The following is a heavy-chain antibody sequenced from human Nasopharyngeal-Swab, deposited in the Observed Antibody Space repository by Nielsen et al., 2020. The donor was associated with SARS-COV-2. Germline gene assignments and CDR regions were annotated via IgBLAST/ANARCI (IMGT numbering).Heavy chain of an antibody. Sequence: GESLKISCAASGFTFNTYSMNWVRQAPGKGLEWVSSISSSAYIYYADSVKGRFTISRDNAKNSLYLQMNSLRAEDTAVYYCAKDYYGSGGAYYFDYWGQGTLVTVSS. CDR3: AKDYYGSGGAYYFDY. CDR2: ISSSAYI. D-gene: IGHD3-10*01. CDR1: GFTFNTYS. J-gene: IGHJ4*02. V-gene: IGHV3-21*01.